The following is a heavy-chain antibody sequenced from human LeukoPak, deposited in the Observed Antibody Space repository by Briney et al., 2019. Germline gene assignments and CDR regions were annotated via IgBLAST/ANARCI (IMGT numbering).Heavy chain of an antibody. CDR2: ISSRSDYT. V-gene: IGHV3-21*01. CDR1: GFTFSSYT. J-gene: IGHJ4*02. CDR3: ARDVYEGSDY. Sequence: GGSLRLSCAASGFTFSSYTMIWVRQAPGKGLEWVSSISSRSDYTYYADSLKGRFTISRDNTKNSLYLQMNSLRADDTAVYYCARDVYEGSDYWGQGTLVTVSS. D-gene: IGHD3-16*01.